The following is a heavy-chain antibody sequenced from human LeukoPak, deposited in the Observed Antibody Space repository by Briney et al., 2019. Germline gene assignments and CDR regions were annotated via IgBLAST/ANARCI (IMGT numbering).Heavy chain of an antibody. Sequence: GGSLRLSCAASGFTFSSYSMNWVRQAPGKGLEWVSYISSSSSTIYYADSVKGRFTISRDNAKNSLYLQMNSLRAEDTAVYYCARAMGSGYYVQIDYWGQGTLVTVSS. CDR3: ARAMGSGYYVQIDY. D-gene: IGHD3-22*01. CDR2: ISSSSSTI. J-gene: IGHJ4*02. CDR1: GFTFSSYS. V-gene: IGHV3-48*01.